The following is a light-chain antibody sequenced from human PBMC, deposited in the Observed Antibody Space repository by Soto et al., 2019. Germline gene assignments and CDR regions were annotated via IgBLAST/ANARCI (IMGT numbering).Light chain of an antibody. J-gene: IGKJ4*01. V-gene: IGKV3-11*01. CDR1: QSVSSY. CDR3: QQRSHWPPLT. Sequence: EIVLTQSPATLSLSPGERATLSCRASQSVSSYLAWYQQKPGQAPRLLIYDASNRATGIPARFSGSGSGTAYTLPISSLEPEDLAVYYCQQRSHWPPLTFGGGTKVEIK. CDR2: DAS.